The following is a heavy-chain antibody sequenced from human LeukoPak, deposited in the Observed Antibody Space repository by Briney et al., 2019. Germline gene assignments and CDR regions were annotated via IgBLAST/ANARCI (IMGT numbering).Heavy chain of an antibody. CDR3: ARSSSTWSTFDY. J-gene: IGHJ4*02. Sequence: GESPKISCKGSGYNFTTYWIVWVRQMPGKGLEWMGIIYPGDSDTRYSPSFQGQVTISADKSISTAYLQWSSLKASDTAMYYCARSSSTWSTFDYWGQGTLVTVSS. CDR2: IYPGDSDT. CDR1: GYNFTTYW. D-gene: IGHD6-13*01. V-gene: IGHV5-51*01.